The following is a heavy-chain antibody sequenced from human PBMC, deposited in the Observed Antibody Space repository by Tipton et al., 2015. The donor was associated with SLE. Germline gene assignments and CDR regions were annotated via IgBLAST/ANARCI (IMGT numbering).Heavy chain of an antibody. CDR2: IYTSGST. Sequence: TLSLTCTVSGDSFSSGSSSWNWVRQPAGKGLEWIGRIYTSGSTNYNPSLKSRVTISVDTSKNQFSLKLSSVTAADTAVYYCTRGHGARYYFDFWGQGTLVTVSS. D-gene: IGHD4/OR15-4a*01. CDR3: TRGHGARYYFDF. V-gene: IGHV4-61*02. J-gene: IGHJ4*02. CDR1: GDSFSSGSSS.